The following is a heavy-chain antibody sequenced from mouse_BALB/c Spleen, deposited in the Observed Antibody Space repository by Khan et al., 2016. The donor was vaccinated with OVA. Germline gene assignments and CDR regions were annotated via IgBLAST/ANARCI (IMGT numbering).Heavy chain of an antibody. CDR3: ASHLTGSFAY. CDR1: GFTFSTYS. CDR2: ISSAGDYT. V-gene: IGHV5-6*01. Sequence: EVELVESGGDLVRPGGSLKLSCSASGFTFSTYSMSWVRQTPDKRLEWVATISSAGDYTFFPDSVKGRITISRDNARNTLYLQMSRLRSEDTAMYYCASHLTGSFAYWGQGTLVTVSA. J-gene: IGHJ3*01. D-gene: IGHD4-1*01.